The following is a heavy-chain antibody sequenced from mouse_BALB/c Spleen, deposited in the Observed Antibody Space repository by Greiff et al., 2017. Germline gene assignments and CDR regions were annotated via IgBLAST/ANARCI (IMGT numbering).Heavy chain of an antibody. CDR3: ARGVGRAMDY. V-gene: IGHV1-87*01. CDR1: GYTFTSYW. CDR2: IYPGDGDT. J-gene: IGHJ4*01. Sequence: VQLQQSGAELARPGASVKLSCKASGYTFTSYWMQWVKQRPGQGLEWIGAIYPGDGDTRYTQKFKGKATLTADKSSSTAYMQLSSLASEDSAVYYCARGVGRAMDYWGQGTSVTVSS. D-gene: IGHD4-1*01.